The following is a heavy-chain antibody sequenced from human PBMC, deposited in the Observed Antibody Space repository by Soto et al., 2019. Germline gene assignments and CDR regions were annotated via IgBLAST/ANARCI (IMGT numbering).Heavy chain of an antibody. Sequence: EVQLVQSGAEVKKPGESLKISCQGSGYSFTTYWIGWVRKMPGKGLELVGGIFPGDSDTRYSPSFQGQVTISADKSINTAYLKWSTLKPSDTAISYFERRPLYLGGVFAPQYYLYYLGQGALFPSSS. V-gene: IGHV5-51*01. CDR2: IFPGDSDT. CDR3: ERRPLYLGGVFAPQYYLYY. CDR1: GYSFTTYW. J-gene: IGHJ4*02. D-gene: IGHD3-16*02.